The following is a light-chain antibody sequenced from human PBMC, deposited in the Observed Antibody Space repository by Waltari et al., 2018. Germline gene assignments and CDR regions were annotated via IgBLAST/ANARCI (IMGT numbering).Light chain of an antibody. CDR2: EVS. CDR3: FSYAGSNNLV. CDR1: RSDVAAYTY. V-gene: IGLV2-8*01. Sequence: QSALTQPPSASGSPGQSVTISCTGTRSDVAAYTYVSWYQQHPDKAPQLMIFEVSQRPSGVPDRFSGSKSGNTASLTVSGLQAEDEADYYCFSYAGSNNLVFGGGTKLTVL. J-gene: IGLJ2*01.